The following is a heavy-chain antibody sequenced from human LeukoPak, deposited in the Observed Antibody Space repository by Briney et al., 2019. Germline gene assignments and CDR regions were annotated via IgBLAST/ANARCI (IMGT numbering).Heavy chain of an antibody. CDR2: INPNSGGT. Sequence: ASVKVSCKASRYTFTGYYMHWVRQAPGQGLEWMGWINPNSGGTNYAQKFQGRVTMTRDTSISTAYMELSRLRSDDTAVYYCARDPPRRAVARDAFDIWGQGTMVTVSS. D-gene: IGHD6-19*01. CDR1: RYTFTGYY. CDR3: ARDPPRRAVARDAFDI. V-gene: IGHV1-2*02. J-gene: IGHJ3*02.